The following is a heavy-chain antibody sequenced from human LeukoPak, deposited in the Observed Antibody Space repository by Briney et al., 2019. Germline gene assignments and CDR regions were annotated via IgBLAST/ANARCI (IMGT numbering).Heavy chain of an antibody. D-gene: IGHD3-22*01. CDR2: ISGSGGST. V-gene: IGHV3-23*01. CDR3: AKDLQRYYDSSRAFDI. Sequence: PGGSLRLSCAASGFTFSSYAMTWVRQAPGKGLEWVSGISGSGGSTYYADSVKGRFTISRDNSKNTLYLQMNSLRAEDTAVYYCAKDLQRYYDSSRAFDIWGQGTMVTVSS. CDR1: GFTFSSYA. J-gene: IGHJ3*02.